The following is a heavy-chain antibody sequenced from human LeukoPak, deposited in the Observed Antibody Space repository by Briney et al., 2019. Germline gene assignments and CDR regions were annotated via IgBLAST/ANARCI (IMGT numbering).Heavy chain of an antibody. Sequence: ASVKVSCKVSGYTLTELSMHWVRQAPGKGLEWMGGFDPEDGETIYAQKFQGRVTMTEDTSTDTAYMELSSLRSEDTAVYYCATAVSSGWFHMDVWGQGTRSPSP. CDR3: ATAVSSGWFHMDV. J-gene: IGHJ6*02. CDR1: GYTLTELS. D-gene: IGHD6-19*01. V-gene: IGHV1-24*01. CDR2: FDPEDGET.